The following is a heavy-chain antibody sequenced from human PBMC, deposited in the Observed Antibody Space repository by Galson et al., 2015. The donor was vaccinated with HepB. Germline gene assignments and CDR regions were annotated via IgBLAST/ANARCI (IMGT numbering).Heavy chain of an antibody. J-gene: IGHJ4*02. CDR3: ARLDDSGYYWDY. D-gene: IGHD3-3*01. CDR2: INGGNHNT. CDR1: GYTFTNFA. Sequence: SCKASGYTFTNFAIHWVRQAPGQRFEWMGWINGGNHNTRYSQRFQDRVTLTSDTSTSMVFLELSSLRSEDTALYYCARLDDSGYYWDYWGQGTLVTVSS. V-gene: IGHV1-3*01.